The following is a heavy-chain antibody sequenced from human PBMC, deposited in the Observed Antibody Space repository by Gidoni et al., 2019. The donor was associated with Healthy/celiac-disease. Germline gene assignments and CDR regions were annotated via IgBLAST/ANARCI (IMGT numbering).Heavy chain of an antibody. CDR3: VKVQGAGRALSTDY. D-gene: IGHD2-2*01. CDR2: ISSNGGST. V-gene: IGHV3-64D*08. J-gene: IGHJ4*02. Sequence: EVQLVEPGGGLVQPGGSLRPSCSASVFTFCSYDMTWVRQAPGKGLEYVSAISSNGGSTYYADSVKGRFTISRDNSKNTLYLQMSSLRAEDTAVYYCVKVQGAGRALSTDYWGQGTLVTVSS. CDR1: VFTFCSYD.